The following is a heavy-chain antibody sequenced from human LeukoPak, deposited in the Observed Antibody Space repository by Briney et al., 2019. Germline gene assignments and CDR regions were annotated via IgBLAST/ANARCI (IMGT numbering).Heavy chain of an antibody. CDR3: ASRDGYKFGY. CDR2: ISSDSNYI. CDR1: GFTFSSYS. D-gene: IGHD5-24*01. V-gene: IGHV3-21*01. Sequence: GGSLRLSCAASGFTFSSYSMNWVRQAPGKGLEWVSSISSDSNYIFYADSVQGRFTISRDNAENSLFLQMNSLRAEDTAVYYCASRDGYKFGYWGQGILVTVSS. J-gene: IGHJ4*02.